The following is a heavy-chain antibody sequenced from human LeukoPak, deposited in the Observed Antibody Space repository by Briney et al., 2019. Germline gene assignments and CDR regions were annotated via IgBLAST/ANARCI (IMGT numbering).Heavy chain of an antibody. J-gene: IGHJ5*02. CDR2: INPNSGGT. D-gene: IGHD6-13*01. Sequence: ASVKVSCKASGYTFTGYYMHWVRQAPGQGLEWMGWINPNSGGTNYAQKFQGRVTMTRDTSISTAYMELSSLRSEDTAVYYCARGGSIAAAGTGINWFDPWGQGTLVTVSS. CDR1: GYTFTGYY. CDR3: ARGGSIAAAGTGINWFDP. V-gene: IGHV1-2*02.